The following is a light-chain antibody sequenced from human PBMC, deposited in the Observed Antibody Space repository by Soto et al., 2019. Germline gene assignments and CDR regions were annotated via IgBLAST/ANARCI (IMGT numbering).Light chain of an antibody. CDR2: DAS. CDR1: QSVGTF. CDR3: QQRGYLPRT. V-gene: IGKV3-11*01. Sequence: EVVLTQSPATLYLSPGERATLSCRASQSVGTFLAWYQQKPGQSHRLVFYDASNRASGIPARFSGSGSGTAFTLTISSLEPEDFTVYYCQQRGYLPRTFGQGTKLQIK. J-gene: IGKJ2*01.